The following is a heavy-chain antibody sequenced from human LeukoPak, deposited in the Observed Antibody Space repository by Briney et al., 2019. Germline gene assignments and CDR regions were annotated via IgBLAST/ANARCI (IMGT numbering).Heavy chain of an antibody. D-gene: IGHD3-22*01. CDR3: ATTRGDYYDSSGYPVP. V-gene: IGHV3-23*01. Sequence: GASLRLSCAASGFTSSSYAMSWVRQAPGKGLEWVSAISGSGGSTYYADSVKGRFTISRDNSKNTLYLRMNSLRAEDTAVYYCATTRGDYYDSSGYPVPWGQGTLVTVSS. CDR1: GFTSSSYA. CDR2: ISGSGGST. J-gene: IGHJ5*02.